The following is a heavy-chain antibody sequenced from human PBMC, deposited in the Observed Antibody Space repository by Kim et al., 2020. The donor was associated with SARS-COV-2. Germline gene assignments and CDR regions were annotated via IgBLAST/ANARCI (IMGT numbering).Heavy chain of an antibody. CDR1: GFTFNIYA. CDR2: INGAGVNT. V-gene: IGHV3-23*01. J-gene: IGHJ4*01. D-gene: IGHD3-10*01. CDR3: AKRGNCDGGTCFLFDY. Sequence: GGSLRLSCAASGFTFNIYAMTWVRQAPGRGLEWVSSINGAGVNTYYADSVKGRFTVSRDNSKSTLYLQLNSLRAEDTAVYYCAKRGNCDGGTCFLFDYWG.